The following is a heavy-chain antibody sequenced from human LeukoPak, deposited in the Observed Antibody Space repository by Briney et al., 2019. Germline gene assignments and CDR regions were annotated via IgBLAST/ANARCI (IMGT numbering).Heavy chain of an antibody. J-gene: IGHJ5*02. CDR1: GYTFIAYH. CDR2: INPNSGDT. CDR3: ARVWSTTSSGYNWFDP. D-gene: IGHD6-6*01. V-gene: IGHV1-2*02. Sequence: ASVKVSCKASGYTFIAYHMYWVRQAPGQGLEWMGWINPNSGDTNYAQKFQGRVTMTRDTSITTAYMELSGLRSDDTAVYYCARVWSTTSSGYNWFDPWGRGTLVTVSS.